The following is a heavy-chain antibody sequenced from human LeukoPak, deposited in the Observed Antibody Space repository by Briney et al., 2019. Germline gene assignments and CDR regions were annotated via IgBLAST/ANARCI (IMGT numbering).Heavy chain of an antibody. Sequence: ASVKVSCKASGYTFTSYYMHWVRQAPGQGLEWMGWINPNSGGTNYAQKFQGRVTMTRDTSISTAYMELRRLRSDDTAVYDCARLYGSSRGSGVPDYWGQGTLVTVSS. CDR2: INPNSGGT. D-gene: IGHD6-13*01. J-gene: IGHJ4*02. CDR3: ARLYGSSRGSGVPDY. CDR1: GYTFTSYY. V-gene: IGHV1-2*02.